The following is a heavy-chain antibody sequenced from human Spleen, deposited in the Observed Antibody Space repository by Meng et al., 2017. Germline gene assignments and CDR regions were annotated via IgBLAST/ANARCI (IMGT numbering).Heavy chain of an antibody. D-gene: IGHD6-19*01. CDR1: GYTFTGYY. J-gene: IGHJ5*02. Sequence: ASVKVSCKASGYTFTGYYMHWVRQAPGQGLEWMGWINPNSGGTNYAQKFQGRVTMTRDTSITTAYMELSSLRPDDTAVYYCAREAYRSGWSHFDPWGQGTLVTVSS. CDR2: INPNSGGT. CDR3: AREAYRSGWSHFDP. V-gene: IGHV1-2*02.